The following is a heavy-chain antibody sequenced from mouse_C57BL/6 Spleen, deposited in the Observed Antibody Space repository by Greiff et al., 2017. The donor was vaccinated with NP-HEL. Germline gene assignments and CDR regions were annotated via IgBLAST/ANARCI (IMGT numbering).Heavy chain of an antibody. V-gene: IGHV2-6*03. CDR2: IWSDGST. J-gene: IGHJ4*01. D-gene: IGHD2-1*01. CDR1: GFSLTSYG. CDR3: ARRRQSTMAPYYAMDY. Sequence: VQGVESGPGLVAPSQSLSITCTVSGFSLTSYGVHWVRQPPGKGLEWLVVIWSDGSTTYNSALKSRLSISKDNSKSQVFLKMNSLQTDDTAMYYCARRRQSTMAPYYAMDYWGQGTSVTVSS.